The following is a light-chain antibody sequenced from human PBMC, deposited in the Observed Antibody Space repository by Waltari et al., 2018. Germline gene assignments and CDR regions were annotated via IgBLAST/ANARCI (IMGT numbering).Light chain of an antibody. CDR2: AAS. CDR3: QQYAASPWT. J-gene: IGKJ1*01. V-gene: IGKV1-9*01. Sequence: DIQLTQSPSFLSASVGDRVTITCRASQGISSYLAWYQQKPGKAPKLLIYAASTLQSGVPSRFSGSGSGTEFTLTISSLQPEDVAVYYCQQYAASPWTFGQGTKVEVK. CDR1: QGISSY.